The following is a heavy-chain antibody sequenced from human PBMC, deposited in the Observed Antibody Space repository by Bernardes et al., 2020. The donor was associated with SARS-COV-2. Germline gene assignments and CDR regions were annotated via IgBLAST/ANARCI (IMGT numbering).Heavy chain of an antibody. J-gene: IGHJ6*03. D-gene: IGHD3-3*01. CDR1: GFTFSSYA. Sequence: GGSLRLSCAASGFTFSSYAMHWVRQAPGKGLEWVAVISYDGSNKYYADSVKGRFTISRDNSKNTLYLQMNSLRAEDTAVYYCARDNFWSAPKHYYYYYMDVWGKGTTVTVSS. CDR2: ISYDGSNK. CDR3: ARDNFWSAPKHYYYYYMDV. V-gene: IGHV3-30*04.